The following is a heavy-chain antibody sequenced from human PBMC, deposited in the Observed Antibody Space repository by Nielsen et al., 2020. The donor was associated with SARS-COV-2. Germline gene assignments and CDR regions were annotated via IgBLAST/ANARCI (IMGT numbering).Heavy chain of an antibody. CDR1: GGSISSSSYY. J-gene: IGHJ4*02. CDR3: ARRLWSKLGFDY. D-gene: IGHD5-18*01. V-gene: IGHV4-39*01. Sequence: SETLSLTCTVSGGSISSSSYYWGWIRQPPGKGLEWIGSIYYSGSTYYNPPLKSRVTISVDTSKNQFSLKLSSVTAADTAVYYCARRLWSKLGFDYWGQGTLVTVSS. CDR2: IYYSGST.